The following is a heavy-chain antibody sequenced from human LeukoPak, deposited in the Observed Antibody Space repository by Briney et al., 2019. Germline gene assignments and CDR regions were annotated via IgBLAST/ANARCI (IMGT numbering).Heavy chain of an antibody. J-gene: IGHJ3*02. CDR1: GGSISSSSYY. CDR3: VRHLGVYNLAYCGGDCYSGAFDI. D-gene: IGHD2-21*02. V-gene: IGHV4-39*01. CDR2: IYYSGST. Sequence: ESSETLSLTCTVSGGSISSSSYYWGWIRQPPGKGLEWIGSIYYSGSTYYNPSLKSRVTIFVDTSQTQFSLKPSYVTAADTDVYYCVRHLGVYNLAYCGGDCYSGAFDIWGQGTVVTVSS.